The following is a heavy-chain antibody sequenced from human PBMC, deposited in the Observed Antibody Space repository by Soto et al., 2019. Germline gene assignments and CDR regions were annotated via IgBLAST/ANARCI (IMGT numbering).Heavy chain of an antibody. CDR3: ARDLEYSSSWYAGGLGMDV. J-gene: IGHJ6*02. CDR2: INAGNGNT. D-gene: IGHD6-13*01. CDR1: GYTFTSYA. Sequence: ASVKVSCKASGYTFTSYAMHWVRQAPGQRLEWMGWINAGNGNTKYSQKFQGRVTITRDTSASTAYMELSSLRSEDTAVYYCARDLEYSSSWYAGGLGMDVWGQGTTVTVSS. V-gene: IGHV1-3*01.